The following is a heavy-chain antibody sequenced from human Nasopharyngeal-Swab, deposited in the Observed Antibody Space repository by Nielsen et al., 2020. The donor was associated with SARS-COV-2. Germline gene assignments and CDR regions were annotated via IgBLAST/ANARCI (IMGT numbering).Heavy chain of an antibody. CDR2: ISVYNGNT. J-gene: IGHJ3*01. Sequence: ASVKVSCKASGYSFTNYCITWVRQDPGQGLEWMGWISVYNGNTDYAQKFRGRVTMTTDTSTTTGHMELRSLRSDDTAIYYCARGYGLNGLVLWGQGTLVTVSS. D-gene: IGHD3-3*01. CDR1: GYSFTNYC. CDR3: ARGYGLNGLVL. V-gene: IGHV1-18*04.